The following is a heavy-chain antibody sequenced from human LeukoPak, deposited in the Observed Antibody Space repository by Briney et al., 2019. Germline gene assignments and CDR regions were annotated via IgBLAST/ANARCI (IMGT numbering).Heavy chain of an antibody. J-gene: IGHJ6*02. CDR1: GGSFSGYY. CDR3: ARGGYCSSTSCYYYYGMDV. V-gene: IGHV4-34*01. Sequence: SETLSLTCAVYGGSFSGYYWSWIRQPPGKGLEWIGEINHSRSTNYNPSLKSRVTISVDTSKNQFSLKLSSVTAADTAVYYCARGGYCSSTSCYYYYGMDVWGQGTAVTVTS. CDR2: INHSRST. D-gene: IGHD2-2*01.